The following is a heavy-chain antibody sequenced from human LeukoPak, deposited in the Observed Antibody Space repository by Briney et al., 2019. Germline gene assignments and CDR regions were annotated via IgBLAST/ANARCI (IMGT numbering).Heavy chain of an antibody. V-gene: IGHV1-2*02. D-gene: IGHD5-18*01. CDR1: GYTFTGYY. CDR3: ARGRGYSYANDAFDI. J-gene: IGHJ3*02. Sequence: ASVKVSCKASGYTFTGYYIHWVRQAPGQGLEWMGWINPNSGGTNYAQKFQGRVTMTRDTSISTAYMELSRLRSDDTAVYYCARGRGYSYANDAFDIWGQGTMVTVSS. CDR2: INPNSGGT.